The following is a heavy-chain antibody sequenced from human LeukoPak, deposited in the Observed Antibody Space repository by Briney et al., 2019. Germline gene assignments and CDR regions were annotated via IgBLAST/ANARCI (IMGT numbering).Heavy chain of an antibody. CDR2: ISWNSGSI. J-gene: IGHJ4*02. CDR1: GFTFDDYA. V-gene: IGHV3-9*01. D-gene: IGHD2-15*01. CDR3: AKDISGFRLGYCSGGSCYFAGTDY. Sequence: GRSLRLSCAASGFTFDDYAMHWVRQAPGKGLEWVSGISWNSGSIGYADSVKGRFTISRDNAKNSLYLQMNSLRAEDTALYYCAKDISGFRLGYCSGGSCYFAGTDYWGQGTLVTVSS.